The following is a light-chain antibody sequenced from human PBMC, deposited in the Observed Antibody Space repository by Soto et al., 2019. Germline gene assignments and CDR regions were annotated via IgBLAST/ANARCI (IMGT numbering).Light chain of an antibody. CDR3: QQYGSSLPVT. J-gene: IGKJ1*01. CDR1: RSVSSSY. V-gene: IGKV3-20*01. CDR2: GAS. Sequence: EIVLTQSPGTLSLSPGERATLSCRASRSVSSSYLAWYQQKPGQAPRLLIYGASSRATGIPDRFSGSGSGTDFTLTISRLEPEDFAVYYCQQYGSSLPVTFGQGTKVEIK.